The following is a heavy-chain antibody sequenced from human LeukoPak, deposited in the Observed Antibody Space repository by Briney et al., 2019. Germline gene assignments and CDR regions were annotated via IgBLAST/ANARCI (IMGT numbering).Heavy chain of an antibody. Sequence: SETLSPTCTVSGGPISSYYWSWVRQPPGKGLEGIGYIYTCGSNNYNPTLKSRVTISVDTSKHQFSLKLSSVTAADTDVYYCARSPYYYDSSGYSLNFFDYWGEETVVSVSS. CDR3: ARSPYYYDSSGYSLNFFDY. CDR2: IYTCGSN. V-gene: IGHV4-4*09. CDR1: GGPISSYY. J-gene: IGHJ4*02. D-gene: IGHD3-22*01.